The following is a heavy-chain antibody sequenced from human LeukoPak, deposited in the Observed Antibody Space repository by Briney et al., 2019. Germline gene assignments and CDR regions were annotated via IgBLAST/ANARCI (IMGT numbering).Heavy chain of an antibody. J-gene: IGHJ4*02. Sequence: SETLSLTCAVYGGSFSGYYWSWIRQPPGKGLEWIGEINHSGSTNYNPSLKSRVTISVDTSKNQFSLKLSSVTAADTAVYYCARAHGSGLRYFDYWGQGTLVTVSS. CDR2: INHSGST. V-gene: IGHV4-34*01. CDR3: ARAHGSGLRYFDY. CDR1: GGSFSGYY. D-gene: IGHD3-10*01.